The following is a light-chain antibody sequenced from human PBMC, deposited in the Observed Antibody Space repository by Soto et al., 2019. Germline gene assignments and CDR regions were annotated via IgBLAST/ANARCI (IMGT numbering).Light chain of an antibody. CDR1: QSISSY. CDR3: QQRGNRFT. Sequence: EIVLTQSPATLSLSPGERATLSCRASQSISSYLAWFQNKPGQAPRLLIYDASNRATGIPARFSGSGSGTDFTLTISSLEPEDFAVYYCQQRGNRFTFGPGIKVDIK. V-gene: IGKV3-11*01. CDR2: DAS. J-gene: IGKJ3*01.